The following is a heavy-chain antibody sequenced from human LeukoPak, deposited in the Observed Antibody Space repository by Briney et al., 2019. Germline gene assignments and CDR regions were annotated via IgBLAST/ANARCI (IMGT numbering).Heavy chain of an antibody. CDR3: ARDITMGEVVRSRPWFDP. CDR1: GYTFTAYD. J-gene: IGHJ5*02. D-gene: IGHD3-22*01. V-gene: IGHV1-8*01. Sequence: ASVTVSCTASGYTFTAYDIDWVRQAPGQGLEWMGWMNPNSGNTGYAQKFQGRVTMTRDTSINTAYMELSSLRADDTAVYYCARDITMGEVVRSRPWFDPWGQGTLVTVSS. CDR2: MNPNSGNT.